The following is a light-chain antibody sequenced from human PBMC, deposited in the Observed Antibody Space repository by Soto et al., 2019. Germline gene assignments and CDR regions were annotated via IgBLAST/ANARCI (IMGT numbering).Light chain of an antibody. V-gene: IGLV1-44*01. CDR2: RNN. J-gene: IGLJ2*01. Sequence: QSVLTQPPSASGTPGQRVTISCSGSSSNIGSNIVNWYQQLPGTAPKLLIYRNNQRPSGVPDRFSGSKSGTSASLAISGLQSEDEADYYCPAWDDSLSVVVFGGGTKLTVL. CDR3: PAWDDSLSVVV. CDR1: SSNIGSNI.